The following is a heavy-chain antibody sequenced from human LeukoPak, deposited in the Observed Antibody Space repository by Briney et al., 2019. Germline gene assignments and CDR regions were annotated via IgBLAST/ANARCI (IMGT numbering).Heavy chain of an antibody. Sequence: ASVKVSCKASGYTFTSYYMHRVRQAPGQGLEWMGIINPSGGSTSYAQKFQGRVTMTRDTSTSTVYMELSSLRSEDTAVYYCARRLGDGDYVYYFDYWGQGTLVTVSS. CDR2: INPSGGST. D-gene: IGHD4-17*01. CDR3: ARRLGDGDYVYYFDY. J-gene: IGHJ4*02. CDR1: GYTFTSYY. V-gene: IGHV1-46*01.